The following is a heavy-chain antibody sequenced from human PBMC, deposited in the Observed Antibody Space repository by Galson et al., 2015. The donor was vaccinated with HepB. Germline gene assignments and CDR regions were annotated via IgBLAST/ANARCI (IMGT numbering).Heavy chain of an antibody. CDR2: TYYRSKWNN. CDR3: ARQNSSHINYYGIDV. D-gene: IGHD6-19*01. Sequence: CAISGDSVSSNRAAWNWIRQSPSRGLEWLGRTYYRSKWNNDYAESVKSRITINPDTSKNQFSLQLKSVTPEDTAVFYCARQNSSHINYYGIDVWGQGTTVTVSS. J-gene: IGHJ6*02. CDR1: GDSVSSNRAA. V-gene: IGHV6-1*01.